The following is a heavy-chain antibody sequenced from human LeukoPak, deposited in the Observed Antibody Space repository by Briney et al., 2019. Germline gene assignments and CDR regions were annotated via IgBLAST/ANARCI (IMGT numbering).Heavy chain of an antibody. J-gene: IGHJ6*03. V-gene: IGHV4-34*01. D-gene: IGHD2-2*02. Sequence: PSETLSLTCAVYGGSFNIYYWSWIRQPPGKGLEWIGEINHRGSTNYNPSLKSRVTTSLDTSKNQFSPNLSSVTAADTAVYYCARRGRRYTNNLYPTAYMDVWGKGTTVTVSS. CDR3: ARRGRRYTNNLYPTAYMDV. CDR2: INHRGST. CDR1: GGSFNIYY.